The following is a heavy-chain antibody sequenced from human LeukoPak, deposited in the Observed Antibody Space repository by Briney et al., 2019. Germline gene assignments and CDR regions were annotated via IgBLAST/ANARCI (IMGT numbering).Heavy chain of an antibody. CDR3: ARPNILTGYYP. CDR2: INHSGST. Sequence: KPSETLSLTCAVYGGSFSGYYWSWIRQPPGKGLEWIGEINHSGSTNYNPSLKSRVTISVDTSKNQFSLKLSSVTAADTAVYYCARPNILTGYYPWGQGTLVTVSP. D-gene: IGHD3-9*01. V-gene: IGHV4-34*01. CDR1: GGSFSGYY. J-gene: IGHJ4*02.